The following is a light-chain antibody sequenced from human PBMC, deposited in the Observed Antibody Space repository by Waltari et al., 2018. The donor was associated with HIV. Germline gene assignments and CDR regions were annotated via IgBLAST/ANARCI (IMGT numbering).Light chain of an antibody. CDR1: QSVLYSSNNKNY. V-gene: IGKV4-1*01. CDR2: WAS. CDR3: QQHYTTPLT. Sequence: DIVMTQSPDSLAVSLGERATINCKYSQSVLYSSNNKNYLAWYQQKQGKHPKLLTYWASARESGVPDRFSASGSGTDFTLTISSLQAEDVAVYYCQQHYTTPLTFGGGTKVEI. J-gene: IGKJ4*01.